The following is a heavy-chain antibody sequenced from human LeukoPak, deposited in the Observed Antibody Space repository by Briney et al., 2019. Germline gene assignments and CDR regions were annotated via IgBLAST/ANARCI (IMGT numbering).Heavy chain of an antibody. J-gene: IGHJ5*02. CDR1: GFTFSSYG. CDR2: IRYDGSNK. CDR3: ATMNLGYCSSTSCS. Sequence: GGTLRLSCAASGFTFSSYGMHWVRQAPGKGLEWVAFIRYDGSNKYYADSVKGRFTISRDNSKNTLYLQMNSLRAEDTAVYYCATMNLGYCSSTSCSWGQGTLVTVSS. V-gene: IGHV3-30*02. D-gene: IGHD2-2*01.